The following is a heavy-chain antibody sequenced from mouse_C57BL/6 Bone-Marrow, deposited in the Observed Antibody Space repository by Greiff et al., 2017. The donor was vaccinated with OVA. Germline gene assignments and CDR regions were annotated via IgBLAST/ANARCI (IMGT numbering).Heavy chain of an antibody. Sequence: EVQRVESGGGLVQPKGSLKLSCAASGFTFNTYAMHWVRQAPGKGLEWVARIRSKSSNYATYYADSVKDRFTISRDDSQSMLYLQMNNLKTEDTAMYYCVRGGIYYYGSSYGYFDVWGTGTTVTVSS. CDR1: GFTFNTYA. CDR2: IRSKSSNYAT. CDR3: VRGGIYYYGSSYGYFDV. V-gene: IGHV10-3*01. D-gene: IGHD1-1*01. J-gene: IGHJ1*03.